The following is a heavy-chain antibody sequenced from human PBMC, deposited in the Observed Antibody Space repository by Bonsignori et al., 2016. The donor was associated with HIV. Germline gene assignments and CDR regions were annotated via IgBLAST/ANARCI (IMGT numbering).Heavy chain of an antibody. CDR2: ISSSSSYM. CDR3: ARDKPDFWGGFYHGTFDM. Sequence: WIRQPPGKGLEWVSSISSSSSYMLYADSVKGRFTISRDNAKNLLYLQMDSLGVEDTAIYYCARDKPDFWGGFYHGTFDMWGQGTMVTVSS. D-gene: IGHD3-3*01. V-gene: IGHV3-21*01. J-gene: IGHJ3*02.